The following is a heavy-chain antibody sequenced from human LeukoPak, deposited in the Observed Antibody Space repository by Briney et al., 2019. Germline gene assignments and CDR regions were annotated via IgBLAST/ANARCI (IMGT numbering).Heavy chain of an antibody. Sequence: SETLSLTCAVYGGSFSGYYWSWIRQRPGKGLEWIGEINHSGSTNYNPSLKSRVTISVDTSKNQFSLKLSSVTAADTAVYYCARSNTVTTPHFDYWGQGTLVTVSS. D-gene: IGHD4-11*01. J-gene: IGHJ4*02. V-gene: IGHV4-34*01. CDR3: ARSNTVTTPHFDY. CDR1: GGSFSGYY. CDR2: INHSGST.